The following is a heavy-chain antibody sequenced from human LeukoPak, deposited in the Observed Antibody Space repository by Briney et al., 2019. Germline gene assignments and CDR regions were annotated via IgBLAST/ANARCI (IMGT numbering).Heavy chain of an antibody. CDR3: AELGITMIGGV. CDR1: GFTFSSYE. CDR2: ISSSGSTI. D-gene: IGHD3-10*02. Sequence: GGSLRLSCVVSGFTFSSYEMNWVRQAPGKGLEWVSYISSSGSTIYYADSVKGRFTISRDNAKNSLYLQMNSLRAEDTAVYYCAELGITMIGGVWGKGTTVTISS. J-gene: IGHJ6*04. V-gene: IGHV3-48*03.